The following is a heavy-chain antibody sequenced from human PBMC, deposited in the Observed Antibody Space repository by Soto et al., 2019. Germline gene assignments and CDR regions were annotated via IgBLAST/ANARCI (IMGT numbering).Heavy chain of an antibody. CDR1: GGSFSGYY. D-gene: IGHD2-2*01. CDR2: INHSGST. J-gene: IGHJ4*02. CDR3: GRAESHDTAVFSDY. Sequence: SETLSLTCAVYGGSFSGYYWSWIRQPPGKGLEWIGEINHSGSTNYNPSLKSRVTISVXXXXXXFXLXLXXXTAAXTAVDYCGRAESHDTAVFSDYWGQGTLVTDPS. V-gene: IGHV4-34*01.